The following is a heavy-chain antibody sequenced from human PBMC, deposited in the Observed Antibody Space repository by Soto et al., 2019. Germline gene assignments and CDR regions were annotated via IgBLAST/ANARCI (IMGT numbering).Heavy chain of an antibody. V-gene: IGHV1-46*01. J-gene: IGHJ4*02. CDR2: INPSGGST. CDR3: SYGSSFDY. CDR1: GYTFTRHY. D-gene: IGHD3-10*01. Sequence: ASVKVSCKASGYTFTRHYMHWVRQAPGQGLEWMGIINPSGGSTSYAQNFQGRVTMTRDTSTSTVYMELSSLRSEDTAVYYCSYGSSFDYWGQGTLVTVLL.